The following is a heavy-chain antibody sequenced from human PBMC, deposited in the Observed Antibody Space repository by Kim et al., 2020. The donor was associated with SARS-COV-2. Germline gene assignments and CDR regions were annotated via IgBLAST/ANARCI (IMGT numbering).Heavy chain of an antibody. J-gene: IGHJ4*02. D-gene: IGHD6-19*01. CDR2: IYSGGST. CDR1: GFTVSSNY. Sequence: GGSLRLSCAASGFTVSSNYMSWVRQAPGKGLEWVSVIYSGGSTYYADSVKGRFTISRDNSKNTLYLQMNSLRAEDTAVYYCARDRYSSGWNDYWGQGTLVTVSS. CDR3: ARDRYSSGWNDY. V-gene: IGHV3-66*01.